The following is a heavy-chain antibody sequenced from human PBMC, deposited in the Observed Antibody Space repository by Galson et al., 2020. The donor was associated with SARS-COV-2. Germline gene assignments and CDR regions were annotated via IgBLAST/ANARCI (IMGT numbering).Heavy chain of an antibody. D-gene: IGHD3-9*01. V-gene: IGHV3-7*01. Sequence: GKSPKITCATSALTFSNYWMSWVRQAPGKGLEWVANIKQDGSEKYYVDSVKGRFTISRDNAESSLYLQMDSLRAEDTAIYYCARITRDWAFDHWGQGTLVTVSS. CDR1: ALTFSNYW. CDR2: IKQDGSEK. CDR3: ARITRDWAFDH. J-gene: IGHJ4*02.